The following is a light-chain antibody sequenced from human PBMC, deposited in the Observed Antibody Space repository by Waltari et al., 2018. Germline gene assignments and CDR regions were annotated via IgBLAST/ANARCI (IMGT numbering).Light chain of an antibody. CDR3: QQLTEYPRT. J-gene: IGKJ2*01. CDR1: QAIGNK. V-gene: IGKV1-9*01. CDR2: SAS. Sequence: DIQLTQSPSFLSASDGDTVTITCRASQAIGNKLGWYQQKRGQAPRVLIYSASTLQRGVPSRFSGSGSGADFTLTIAGLQPEDVATYYCQQLTEYPRTFGRGTKLDIQ.